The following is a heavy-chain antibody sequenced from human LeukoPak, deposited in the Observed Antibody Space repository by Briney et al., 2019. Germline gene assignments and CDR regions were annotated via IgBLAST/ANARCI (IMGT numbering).Heavy chain of an antibody. V-gene: IGHV1-2*02. Sequence: ASVKVSCKASGYTFTGYYMHWVRQAPGQGLEWMGWINPNSGGTNYAQKFQGRVTMTRDTSIGTAYMELSRLRSDDTAVYYCARDRSSGSGSYYVLDYWGQGTLVTVSS. CDR2: INPNSGGT. D-gene: IGHD3-10*01. CDR3: ARDRSSGSGSYYVLDY. CDR1: GYTFTGYY. J-gene: IGHJ4*02.